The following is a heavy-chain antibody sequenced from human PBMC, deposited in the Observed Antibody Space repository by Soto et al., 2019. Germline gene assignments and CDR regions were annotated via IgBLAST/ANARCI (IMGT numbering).Heavy chain of an antibody. CDR1: GDTITNYG. CDR2: ISFYNGNT. V-gene: IGHV1-18*01. J-gene: IGHJ4*02. D-gene: IGHD6-19*01. CDR3: ASATSIAVAGKES. Sequence: QVQLVQSGGEVRKPGASVKVSCKASGDTITNYGISWVRQAPGQGLEWMGWISFYNGNTKYAQNLQGRVTLITDTSTSPAYMESRSLRSDDTGLYYCASATSIAVAGKESWGQGTLVTVSS.